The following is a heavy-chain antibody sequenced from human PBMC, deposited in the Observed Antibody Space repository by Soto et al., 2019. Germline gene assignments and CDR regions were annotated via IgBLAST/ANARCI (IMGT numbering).Heavy chain of an antibody. CDR1: GGSISSGGYY. V-gene: IGHV4-31*03. Sequence: QVQLQESGPGLVKPSQTLSLTCTVSGGSISSGGYYWTWIRQHPRKGLEWIGYMYYSGSTYYNPSLKSRVTISLDTSKNQFSLKLSSVTAADTAVYYCARGDTSGYAFDSWGQGTLVPVSS. CDR2: MYYSGST. D-gene: IGHD3-22*01. CDR3: ARGDTSGYAFDS. J-gene: IGHJ4*02.